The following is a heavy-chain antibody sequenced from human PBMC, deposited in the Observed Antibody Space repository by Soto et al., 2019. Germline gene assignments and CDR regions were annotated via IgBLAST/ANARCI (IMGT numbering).Heavy chain of an antibody. Sequence: RLQESGPGLVKPSQTLSLTCTVSGDSISSGDNYWSWIRQPPGKGLEWIGYIYYSGRSYYKPSLKSRVSMSVDTSKNQFSLTLTSVTAADTAVYYCARGGGFDSWGRGTLVTVSS. CDR3: ARGGGFDS. CDR1: GDSISSGDNY. V-gene: IGHV4-30-4*01. D-gene: IGHD3-16*01. J-gene: IGHJ4*02. CDR2: IYYSGRS.